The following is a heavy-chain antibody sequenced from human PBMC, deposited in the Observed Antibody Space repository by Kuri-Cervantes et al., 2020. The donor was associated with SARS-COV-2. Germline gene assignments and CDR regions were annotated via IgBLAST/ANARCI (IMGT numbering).Heavy chain of an antibody. J-gene: IGHJ6*02. V-gene: IGHV2-70*13. CDR1: GFSLNTGGMS. CDR2: IDWDNAK. D-gene: IGHD1-26*01. CDR3: TRLLVGISDPHYYGMDV. Sequence: SGPTLVKPTQTLTLTCTLSGFSLNTGGMSVNWVRQSPGKALEWLGLIDWDNAKYYSRSLETRLTITKDTSKNQVVLKMTNMDVVDTATYYCTRLLVGISDPHYYGMDVWGQGTTVTVSS.